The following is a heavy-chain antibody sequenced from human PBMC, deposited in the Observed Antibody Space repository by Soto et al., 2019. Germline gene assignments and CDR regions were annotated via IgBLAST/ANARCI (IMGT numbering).Heavy chain of an antibody. V-gene: IGHV3-23*01. CDR2: ISGSGGST. Sequence: GGSLRLSCAASGFTFSSYAMSWVRQAPGKGLEWVSAISGSGGSTYYAGSVKGRFTISRDNSKNTLYLQMNSLRAEDTAVYYCAKLTQGHYDFWSGYYTVAYGMDVWGQGTTVTVSS. CDR1: GFTFSSYA. CDR3: AKLTQGHYDFWSGYYTVAYGMDV. J-gene: IGHJ6*02. D-gene: IGHD3-3*01.